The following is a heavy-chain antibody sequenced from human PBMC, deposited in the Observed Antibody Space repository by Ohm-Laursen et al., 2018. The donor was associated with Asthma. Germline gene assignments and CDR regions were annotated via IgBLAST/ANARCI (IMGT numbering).Heavy chain of an antibody. V-gene: IGHV1-69*13. CDR1: GGTFSSYA. CDR3: ARDLLGDTYYYYGMDV. J-gene: IGHJ6*02. Sequence: GASVKVSCKASGGTFSSYAISWVRQAPGQGLEWMGGIIPIFGTANYAQKFQGRVTITADESTSTAYMELSSLRSEDTAVYYCARDLLGDTYYYYGMDVWGQGTTVTVSS. CDR2: IIPIFGTA. D-gene: IGHD4-17*01.